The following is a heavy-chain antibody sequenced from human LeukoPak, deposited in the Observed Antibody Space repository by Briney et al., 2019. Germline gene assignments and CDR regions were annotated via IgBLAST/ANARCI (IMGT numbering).Heavy chain of an antibody. V-gene: IGHV3-74*01. CDR1: GFTVSSYW. CDR3: VRGPSSHWGDFDY. D-gene: IGHD7-27*01. Sequence: PGGSLRLSCAASGFTVSSYWMHWVRQAPGKGLVWVSRINGGGSSTNYADSVKGRFTISRDNAKNTLYLQMNSLRGEDTAVYYCVRGPSSHWGDFDYWGQGTLVIASS. J-gene: IGHJ4*02. CDR2: INGGGSST.